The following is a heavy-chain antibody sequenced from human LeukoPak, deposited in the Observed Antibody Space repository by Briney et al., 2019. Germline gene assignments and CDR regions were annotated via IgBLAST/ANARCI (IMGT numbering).Heavy chain of an antibody. CDR1: GLAFSNFA. Sequence: GGSLRLSCAASGLAFSNFAMSWVRQAPGKGLEWVSGMTGSGGSSYYADSVKGRFTISRENAKNALYLQMNSLRADDTALYYCAKMKGQRLNDYCMDVWGKGTTVTVSS. J-gene: IGHJ6*03. CDR3: AKMKGQRLNDYCMDV. CDR2: MTGSGGSS. V-gene: IGHV3-23*01.